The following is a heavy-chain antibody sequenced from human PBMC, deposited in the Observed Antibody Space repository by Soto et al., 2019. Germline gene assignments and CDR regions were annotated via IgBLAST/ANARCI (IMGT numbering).Heavy chain of an antibody. V-gene: IGHV3-23*01. D-gene: IGHD6-19*01. CDR3: AKDPRAYSSGWYSAYHFDY. CDR1: GFTFSSYA. J-gene: IGHJ4*02. Sequence: GSLRLSCAASGFTFSSYAMSWVRQAPGKGLEWVSAISGSGGSTYYADSVQGRFTISRDNSKNTLYLQMISLRADDTALYYCAKDPRAYSSGWYSAYHFDYWGQGTLVTVSS. CDR2: ISGSGGST.